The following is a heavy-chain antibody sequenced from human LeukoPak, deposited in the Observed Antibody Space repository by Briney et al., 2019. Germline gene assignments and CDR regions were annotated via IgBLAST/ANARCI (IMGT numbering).Heavy chain of an antibody. CDR1: GFTFSTYA. CDR2: ISDSGANT. V-gene: IGHV3-23*01. Sequence: GGSLRLSCAASGFTFSTYAMSWVRQAPGKGLEWVSTISDSGANTYYAYSVRGRFTISRDNSKNTLYLQKNSLRADDTAIYYCAKSMTLQWRGFFDLWGRGTHVTVSS. J-gene: IGHJ2*01. D-gene: IGHD6-19*01. CDR3: AKSMTLQWRGFFDL.